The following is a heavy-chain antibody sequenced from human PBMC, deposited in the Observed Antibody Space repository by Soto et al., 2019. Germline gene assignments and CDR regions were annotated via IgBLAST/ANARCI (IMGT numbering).Heavy chain of an antibody. CDR2: LGAARDP. CDR1: GFSFRDYD. CDR3: ARAYLGRLPRRADYYYAMDV. V-gene: IGHV3-13*05. J-gene: IGHJ6*02. D-gene: IGHD1-26*01. Sequence: GGSLRLSCAASGFSFRDYDMHWVRQRKGKGLEWVSALGAARDPYYVGSVKGRFSISRDNAQNSLVLQMNNLRVDDTAVYFCARAYLGRLPRRADYYYAMDVWGRGTTVTVSS.